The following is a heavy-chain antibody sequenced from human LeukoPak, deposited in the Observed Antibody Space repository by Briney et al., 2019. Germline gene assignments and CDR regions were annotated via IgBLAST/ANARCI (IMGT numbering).Heavy chain of an antibody. Sequence: GGSPRLSCAASGFTFSDYYMSWIRQAPGKGLKWVSYISSSGSTIYYADSVKGRFTISRDNSKNTLYLQMNSLRAEDTAVYYCAKNGALELPYYYYYYYMDVWGKGTTVTVSS. V-gene: IGHV3-11*01. CDR2: ISSSGSTI. D-gene: IGHD1-7*01. J-gene: IGHJ6*03. CDR1: GFTFSDYY. CDR3: AKNGALELPYYYYYYYMDV.